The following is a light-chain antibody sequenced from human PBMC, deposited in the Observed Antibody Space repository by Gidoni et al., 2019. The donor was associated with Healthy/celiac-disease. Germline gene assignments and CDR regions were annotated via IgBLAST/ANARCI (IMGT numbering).Light chain of an antibody. CDR2: GAS. Sequence: EIVLTQFSGTLSLSQGERAALSCRDSQSVSSSYLAWYQQKPGQAPRLLLYGASSRATGIPDRFSDRGSGTDFTLTISRLEPEDFAVYYCQQYGSSPITFGQXTRLEIK. V-gene: IGKV3-20*01. CDR1: QSVSSSY. CDR3: QQYGSSPIT. J-gene: IGKJ5*01.